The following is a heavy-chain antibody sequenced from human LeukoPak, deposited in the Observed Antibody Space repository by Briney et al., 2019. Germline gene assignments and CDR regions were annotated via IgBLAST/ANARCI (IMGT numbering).Heavy chain of an antibody. CDR2: IYYSGST. D-gene: IGHD1-26*01. J-gene: IGHJ4*02. CDR3: ARPYSGSSYYFDY. V-gene: IGHV4-39*01. CDR1: GGSISSSSYY. Sequence: SETLSLTCTVSGGSISSSSYYWGWIRQPPGKGLEWIGSIYYSGSTYYNPSLKSRVTISVDTSKNQYPLKLSSVTAAGTAVYYCARPYSGSSYYFDYWGQGTLVTVCS.